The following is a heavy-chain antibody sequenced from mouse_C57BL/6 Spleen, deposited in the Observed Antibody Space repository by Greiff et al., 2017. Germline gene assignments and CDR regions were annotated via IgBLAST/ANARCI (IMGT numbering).Heavy chain of an antibody. CDR2: ISYDGSN. Sequence: EVQLQQSGPGLVKPSQSLSLTCSVTGYSITSGYYWNWIRQFPGNKLEWMGYISYDGSNNYNPSLKNRISITRDTSKNQFFLKLNSVTTEDTATYYCARERYSNYVSSYWGQGTTLTVSS. CDR1: GYSITSGYY. D-gene: IGHD2-5*01. J-gene: IGHJ2*01. V-gene: IGHV3-6*01. CDR3: ARERYSNYVSSY.